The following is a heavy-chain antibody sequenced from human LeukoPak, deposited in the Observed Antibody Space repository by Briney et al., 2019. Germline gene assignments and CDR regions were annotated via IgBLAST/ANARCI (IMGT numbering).Heavy chain of an antibody. J-gene: IGHJ5*02. CDR2: IYYSGST. V-gene: IGHV4-59*01. CDR1: GGSFSGYY. Sequence: SETLSLTCAVYGGSFSGYYWSWIRQPPGKGLEWIGDIYYSGSTNYNPSLKSRVTISVDTSKNQFSLKVSSVTAADTAVYYCARVGMFRFDPWGQGTLVTVSS. CDR3: ARVGMFRFDP. D-gene: IGHD3-10*02.